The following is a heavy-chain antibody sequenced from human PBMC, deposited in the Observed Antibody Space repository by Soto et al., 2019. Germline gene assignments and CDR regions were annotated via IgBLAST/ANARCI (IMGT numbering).Heavy chain of an antibody. CDR1: GLTFNNYA. J-gene: IGHJ4*02. D-gene: IGHD3-22*01. V-gene: IGHV3-23*01. CDR3: AKDSAYYNSRGFDY. Sequence: EVQLLESGGALVQPGGSLRLSCVASGLTFNNYAMSWVRQPPGKGLEWVSAIIVSGGTTYYADSVKGRFTISRDNSKNTLYLQMDSLRAEDTDVYYCAKDSAYYNSRGFDYWGEGTLVNVSS. CDR2: IIVSGGTT.